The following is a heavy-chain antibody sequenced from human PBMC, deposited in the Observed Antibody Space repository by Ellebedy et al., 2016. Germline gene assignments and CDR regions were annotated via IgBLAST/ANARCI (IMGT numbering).Heavy chain of an antibody. CDR3: AREGLGWYCTNGVCYSYYYGMDV. D-gene: IGHD2-8*01. CDR1: GFTFSSYG. CDR2: IWYDGSNK. V-gene: IGHV3-33*01. Sequence: GESLKISCAASGFTFSSYGMHWVRQAPGKGLEWVAVIWYDGSNKYYADSVKGRFTISRDNSKNTLYLQMNSLRAEDTAVYYCAREGLGWYCTNGVCYSYYYGMDVWGQGTTVTVSS. J-gene: IGHJ6*02.